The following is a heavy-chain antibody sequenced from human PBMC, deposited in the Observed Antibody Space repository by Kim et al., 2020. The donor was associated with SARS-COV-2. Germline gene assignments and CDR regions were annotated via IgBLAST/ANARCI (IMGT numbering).Heavy chain of an antibody. CDR1: GGSISSSSYY. D-gene: IGHD3-10*01. CDR3: ASDPTTYYYGSGIPFALDV. Sequence: SETLSLTCTVSGGSISSSSYYWGWIRQPPGKGLEWIGSIYYSGSTYYNPSLKSRVTISVDTSKNQFSLKLSSVTAADTAVYYCASDPTTYYYGSGIPFALDVWGQGTTVTVSS. J-gene: IGHJ6*02. CDR2: IYYSGST. V-gene: IGHV4-39*01.